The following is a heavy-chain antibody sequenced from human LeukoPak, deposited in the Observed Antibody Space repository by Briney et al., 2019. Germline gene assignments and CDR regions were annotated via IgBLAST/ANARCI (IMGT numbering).Heavy chain of an antibody. Sequence: GGSLRLSCAASGFTFSSYGMHWVRQAPGKGLEWVAVIWYDGSNKYYADSVKGRFTISRDNSKNTLYLQMNSLRAEDTAVYYCARSMVRGVTGFDPWGQGTLVTVSS. V-gene: IGHV3-33*01. D-gene: IGHD3-10*01. CDR1: GFTFSSYG. CDR2: IWYDGSNK. J-gene: IGHJ5*02. CDR3: ARSMVRGVTGFDP.